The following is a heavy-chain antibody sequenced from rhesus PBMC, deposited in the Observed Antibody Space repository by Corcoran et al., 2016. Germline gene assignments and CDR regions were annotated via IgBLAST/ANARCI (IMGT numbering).Heavy chain of an antibody. Sequence: QVQLQESGPGLVKPSETLSLTCAVSGGSVSSSNWWSWIRQPPGKGLEWIGYFRGSSGNTYYNPSLNSRVTISTDTSKNQFSLKLSSVTAADTAVYYCARIASSWSNFDYWGQGVLVTVSS. CDR1: GGSVSSSNW. CDR3: ARIASSWSNFDY. CDR2: FRGSSGNT. V-gene: IGHV4-65*01. D-gene: IGHD6-13*01. J-gene: IGHJ4*01.